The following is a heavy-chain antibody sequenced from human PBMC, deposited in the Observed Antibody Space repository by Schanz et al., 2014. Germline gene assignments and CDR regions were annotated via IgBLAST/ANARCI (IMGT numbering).Heavy chain of an antibody. CDR2: IYTNGST. CDR1: GGSISSFY. J-gene: IGHJ5*02. V-gene: IGHV4-4*07. CDR3: ARGGYCSRTSCYFKGGWFDP. Sequence: QVQLQESGPGLVKPSETLSLTCTVSGGSISSFYWSWIRQPAGKGLEWIGRIYTNGSTKYNPSLKIRVTMSVDTSKNQFSRKLSSVTAADTAVYYCARGGYCSRTSCYFKGGWFDPWGQGTLVTVSS. D-gene: IGHD2-2*01.